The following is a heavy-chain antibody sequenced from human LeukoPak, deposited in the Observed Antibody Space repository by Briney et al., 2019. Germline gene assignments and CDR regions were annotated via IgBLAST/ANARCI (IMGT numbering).Heavy chain of an antibody. CDR2: IIPIFGIA. CDR1: GGTFSSYA. CDR3: AKKSSVVVTAGDAFDI. V-gene: IGHV1-69*04. J-gene: IGHJ3*02. D-gene: IGHD2-21*02. Sequence: TVKVSCKASGGTFSSYAISWVRQAPGQGLEWMGRIIPIFGIANYAQKFQGRVTITADKSTSTAYMELSSLRSEDTAVYYCAKKSSVVVTAGDAFDIWGQGTMVTVSS.